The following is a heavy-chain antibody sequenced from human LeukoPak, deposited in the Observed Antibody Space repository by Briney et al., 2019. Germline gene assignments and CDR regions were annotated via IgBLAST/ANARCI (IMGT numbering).Heavy chain of an antibody. CDR3: ARSEGVYYFDY. D-gene: IGHD3-10*01. V-gene: IGHV1-18*01. Sequence: ASVKVSYKASGYTFTSYGISWVRQAPGQGLEGMGWINAYNGNTNYAQKLQGRVTMTTDTSTSTAYMELRSLRSDDTAVYYCARSEGVYYFDYWGQGTLVTVSS. J-gene: IGHJ4*02. CDR1: GYTFTSYG. CDR2: INAYNGNT.